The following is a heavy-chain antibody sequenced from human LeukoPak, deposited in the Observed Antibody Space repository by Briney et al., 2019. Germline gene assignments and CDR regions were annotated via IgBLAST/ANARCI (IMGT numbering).Heavy chain of an antibody. CDR3: ARHAGVVGATNWFDP. Sequence: GGSLRLSCEASGFTFNSYWMTWVRQAPGKGLEWVADINEDGSKIYYVDSVKGRFTISRDNAKNSLSLQLNTLRAEDTAVYYCARHAGVVGATNWFDPWGQGTLVTVSS. V-gene: IGHV3-7*05. J-gene: IGHJ5*02. CDR1: GFTFNSYW. CDR2: INEDGSKI. D-gene: IGHD1-26*01.